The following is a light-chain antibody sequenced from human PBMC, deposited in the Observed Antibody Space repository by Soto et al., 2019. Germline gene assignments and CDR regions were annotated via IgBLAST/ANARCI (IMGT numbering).Light chain of an antibody. Sequence: EIVLTQSPGTLSLSPGERATLSCRASQTIASRSLAWYQHQPGQAPRLLIYRTFARAPGIPDRFSGGGSGTDFSLTMSRLEREDYAVYYCQQYDTSPPTFGQGTRLDIK. CDR1: QTIASRS. J-gene: IGKJ5*01. CDR2: RTF. V-gene: IGKV3-20*01. CDR3: QQYDTSPPT.